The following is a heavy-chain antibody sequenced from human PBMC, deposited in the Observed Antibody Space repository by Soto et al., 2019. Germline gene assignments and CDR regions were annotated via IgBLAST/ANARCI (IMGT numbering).Heavy chain of an antibody. J-gene: IGHJ5*02. CDR1: GGSISSGGYY. V-gene: IGHV4-31*03. CDR2: IYYSGST. Sequence: QVQLQESGPGLVKPSQTLSLTCTVSGGSISSGGYYWSWIRQHPGKGLEWIGYIYYSGSTYYNPSLKSRVTISVDTSKNQFSLKLSSVTAADTAVYYCARGSSGSYSGGAWFDPWGQGTLVTVSS. CDR3: ARGSSGSYSGGAWFDP. D-gene: IGHD3-10*01.